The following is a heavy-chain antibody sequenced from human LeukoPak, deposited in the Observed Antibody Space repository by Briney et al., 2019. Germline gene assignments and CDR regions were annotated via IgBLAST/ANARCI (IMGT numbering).Heavy chain of an antibody. V-gene: IGHV3-33*01. J-gene: IGHJ4*02. D-gene: IGHD3-10*01. Sequence: GGSLRLSCAASGFTFSTYGMHWVRQAPGKGLEWVAVIWYDGINKHYADSVKGRFTISRDNSKNTLYLQMNSLRAEDTAVYYCARDINYGSGNDYRGQGTLVTVSS. CDR3: ARDINYGSGNDY. CDR1: GFTFSTYG. CDR2: IWYDGINK.